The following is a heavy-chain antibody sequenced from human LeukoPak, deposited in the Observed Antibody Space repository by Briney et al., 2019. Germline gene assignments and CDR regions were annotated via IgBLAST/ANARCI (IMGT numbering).Heavy chain of an antibody. CDR3: AREHIDGMDV. CDR1: GGSISSYY. D-gene: IGHD2-21*01. Sequence: SETLSLTCTVSGGSISSYYWSWIRQPPGKGLGWIGYIYYSGSTNYNPSLKSRVTISVDTSKNQFSLKLSSVTAADTAVYYCAREHIDGMDVWGQGTTVTVSS. V-gene: IGHV4-59*01. J-gene: IGHJ6*02. CDR2: IYYSGST.